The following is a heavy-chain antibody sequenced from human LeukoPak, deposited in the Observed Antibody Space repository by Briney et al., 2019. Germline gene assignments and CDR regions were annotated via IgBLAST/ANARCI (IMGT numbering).Heavy chain of an antibody. CDR3: ARDQNPAIGYCSGGSCYPGY. D-gene: IGHD2-15*01. CDR1: GYTFTGYY. V-gene: IGHV1-2*02. CDR2: INPNSGGT. Sequence: ASVKVSCKASGYTFTGYYMHWVRQAPGQGLEWMGWINPNSGGTNYAQKFQGRVTMTRDTSISTAYMELSRLRSDDTAVYYCARDQNPAIGYCSGGSCYPGYRGQGTLVTVSS. J-gene: IGHJ4*02.